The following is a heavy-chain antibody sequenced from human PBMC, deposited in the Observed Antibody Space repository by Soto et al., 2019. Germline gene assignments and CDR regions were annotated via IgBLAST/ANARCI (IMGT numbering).Heavy chain of an antibody. CDR3: ARASVLLWFGDLYFDY. CDR2: IYHSGST. J-gene: IGHJ4*02. Sequence: SETLSLTCAVSGGSISSGGYSWSWIRQPPGKGLEWIGYIYHSGSTYYNPSLKSRVTISVDRSKNQFSLKLSSVTAADTAVYYCARASVLLWFGDLYFDYWGQGTLVTVSS. D-gene: IGHD3-10*01. CDR1: GGSISSGGYS. V-gene: IGHV4-30-2*01.